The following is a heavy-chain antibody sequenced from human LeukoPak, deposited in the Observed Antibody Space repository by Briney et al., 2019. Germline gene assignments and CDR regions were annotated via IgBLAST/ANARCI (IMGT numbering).Heavy chain of an antibody. D-gene: IGHD6-6*01. V-gene: IGHV3-74*01. Sequence: PGESLRLSCAASGFTFSSYYIHCVRQAPGKGLVWVSRINTDGSSTAYADSVKGRFTISRDNAENTLYPQMNSLRAEDTAVYFCARVGRSSDFDYWRQGTLVTVSS. CDR2: INTDGSST. CDR3: ARVGRSSDFDY. CDR1: GFTFSSYY. J-gene: IGHJ4*02.